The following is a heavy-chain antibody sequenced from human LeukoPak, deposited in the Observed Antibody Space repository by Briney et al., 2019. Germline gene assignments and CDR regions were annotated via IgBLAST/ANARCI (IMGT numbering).Heavy chain of an antibody. J-gene: IGHJ3*02. D-gene: IGHD6-13*01. CDR1: GYSFTSYW. Sequence: GESLKISCKGSGYSFTSYWIGWVRQMPGKGLEWMGIIYPGDSDTRYSPSFQGQVTISADKSISTAYLQWSSLKASDTAMYYCARHPMTSSSWYGGTFDIWGQGTMVTVSP. V-gene: IGHV5-51*01. CDR3: ARHPMTSSSWYGGTFDI. CDR2: IYPGDSDT.